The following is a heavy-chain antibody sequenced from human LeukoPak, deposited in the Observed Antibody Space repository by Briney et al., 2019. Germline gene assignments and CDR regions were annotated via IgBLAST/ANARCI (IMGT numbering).Heavy chain of an antibody. CDR2: ISGSGGST. CDR1: GFTFSSYG. D-gene: IGHD3-22*01. Sequence: GGSLRLSCAASGFTFSSYGMSWVRQAPGKGLEWVSAISGSGGSTYYADSVKGRFTISRDNSKNTLYLQMNSLRAEDTAVYYCAKLLHYDSSGYFETDAFDIWGQGTMVTVS. J-gene: IGHJ3*02. V-gene: IGHV3-23*01. CDR3: AKLLHYDSSGYFETDAFDI.